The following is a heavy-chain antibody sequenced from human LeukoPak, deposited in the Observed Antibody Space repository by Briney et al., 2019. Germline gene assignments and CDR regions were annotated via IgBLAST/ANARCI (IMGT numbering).Heavy chain of an antibody. J-gene: IGHJ4*02. CDR2: IWYDGSNK. CDR3: ARAPGYDSSGYPMEVDY. CDR1: GFTFSSYG. D-gene: IGHD3-22*01. V-gene: IGHV3-33*01. Sequence: GGSLRLSCAASGFTFSSYGMHWVRQAPGKGLEWVAVIWYDGSNKYYADSVKGRFTISGDNSKNTLYLQMNSLRAEDTAVYYCARAPGYDSSGYPMEVDYWGQGTLVTVSS.